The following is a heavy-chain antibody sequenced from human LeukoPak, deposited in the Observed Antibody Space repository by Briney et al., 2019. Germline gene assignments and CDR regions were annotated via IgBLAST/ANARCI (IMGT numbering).Heavy chain of an antibody. V-gene: IGHV3-7*01. Sequence: PGGSLRLSCSASGFTFSTYWMSWVRQTPGKGLELVANIDWDGSVRNYMDSLRGRSTISRANAKKSMYLEINSLTAEDTAVYYCARDPGSSSFDLWGRGALVTVSS. D-gene: IGHD6-13*01. CDR1: GFTFSTYW. CDR2: IDWDGSVR. CDR3: ARDPGSSSFDL. J-gene: IGHJ4*02.